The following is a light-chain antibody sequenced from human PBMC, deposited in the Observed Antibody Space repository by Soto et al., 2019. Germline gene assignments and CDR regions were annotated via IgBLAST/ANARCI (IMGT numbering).Light chain of an antibody. CDR1: QFVSRSY. CDR2: SAS. Sequence: EIVLTQSPGTLYLSPGERATLSCRASQFVSRSYLAWYQQRPDQGPRLLIHSASSRAAGIPDRFSGSESGTDFTLTISRLEPEDFAVYYCQQYDTSPLTFGGGTKVEIK. J-gene: IGKJ4*01. CDR3: QQYDTSPLT. V-gene: IGKV3-20*01.